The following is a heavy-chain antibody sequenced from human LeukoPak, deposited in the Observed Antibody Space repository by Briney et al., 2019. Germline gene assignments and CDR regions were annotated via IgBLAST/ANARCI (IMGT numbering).Heavy chain of an antibody. V-gene: IGHV4-39*07. Sequence: SETLSLTCTVSGGSISSTSNYWGWIRQPPGKGLEWIGSIYYGGSTYYNPSLKSRVTISVDTSKNQFSLKLSSVTAADTAVYYCARTYSSDHDAFDIWGQGTMVTVSS. J-gene: IGHJ3*02. D-gene: IGHD6-25*01. CDR3: ARTYSSDHDAFDI. CDR2: IYYGGST. CDR1: GGSISSTSNY.